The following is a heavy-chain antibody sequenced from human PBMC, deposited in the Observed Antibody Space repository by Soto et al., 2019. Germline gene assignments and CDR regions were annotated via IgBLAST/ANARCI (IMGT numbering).Heavy chain of an antibody. CDR1: GFTFSSYG. CDR2: IWYDGSNK. V-gene: IGHV3-33*01. CDR3: ARRWGYDAFDI. Sequence: QVQLVESGGGVVQPGRSLRLSCAASGFTFSSYGMHWVRQAPGKGLEWVAVIWYDGSNKYYADSVKGRLTISRDNSKNTLYLQMNSLRAEDTAVYYWARRWGYDAFDICGQGTMVTVSS. J-gene: IGHJ3*02. D-gene: IGHD3-16*01.